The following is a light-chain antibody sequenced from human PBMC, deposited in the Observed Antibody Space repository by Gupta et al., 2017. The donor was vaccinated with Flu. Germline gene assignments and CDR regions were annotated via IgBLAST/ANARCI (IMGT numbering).Light chain of an antibody. CDR1: QGSDSD. V-gene: IGKV1-9*01. CDR3: QQFHAFPRN. CDR2: SAS. J-gene: IGKJ2*02. Sequence: DIQLTQSPSFLSASVGDRVIITCRASQGSDSDLAWYQQKPGGAPKLLIYSASTLQSGVPSRFSGSGSGTEFSLTISSLQPEDFATYFCQQFHAFPRNFGQGTKLEIK.